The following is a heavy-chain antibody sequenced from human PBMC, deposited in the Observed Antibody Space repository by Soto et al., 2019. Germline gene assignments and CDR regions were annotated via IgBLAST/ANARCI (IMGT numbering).Heavy chain of an antibody. J-gene: IGHJ4*02. CDR2: IKEDGSEK. V-gene: IGHV3-7*01. CDR3: TRDRGYCSGGTCYSVLDY. D-gene: IGHD2-15*01. Sequence: EVQLVESGGGLVQPGGSLRLSCAASGFTFSTYWMNWVRQAPGKGLEWVASIKEDGSEKYYVDSVKGRFTISRDNAKNSLYLQMNSLRAEDTAVYYCTRDRGYCSGGTCYSVLDYWGQVILVTVSS. CDR1: GFTFSTYW.